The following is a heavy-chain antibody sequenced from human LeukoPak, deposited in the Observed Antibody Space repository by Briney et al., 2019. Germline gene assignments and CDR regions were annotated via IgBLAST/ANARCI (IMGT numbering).Heavy chain of an antibody. D-gene: IGHD1-26*01. CDR2: INHSGST. Sequence: SETLSLTCAVYGGSFSGYYWSWIRQPPGKGLEWIGEINHSGSTNYNPSLKSRVTISVDTSKNQFSLKLSSVTAADTAVYFCARGLVGGGSYRYWGQGTLVTVSS. CDR1: GGSFSGYY. V-gene: IGHV4-34*01. J-gene: IGHJ4*02. CDR3: ARGLVGGGSYRY.